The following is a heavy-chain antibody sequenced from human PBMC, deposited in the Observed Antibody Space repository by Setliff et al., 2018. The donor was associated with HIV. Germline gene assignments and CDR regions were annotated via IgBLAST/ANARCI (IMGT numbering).Heavy chain of an antibody. V-gene: IGHV4-39*01. J-gene: IGHJ5*02. D-gene: IGHD3-22*01. CDR3: ASRVYYYDSSGYLREEGFDP. CDR2: IYYSGST. CDR1: GGSISNSRYY. Sequence: SETLSLTCTVSGGSISNSRYYWSWIRQPPGKGLEWIGSIYYSGSTYYNPSLKSRVTISVDTSKNQFSLKLSSVTATDAAVYYCASRVYYYDSSGYLREEGFDPWGQGTLVTVSS.